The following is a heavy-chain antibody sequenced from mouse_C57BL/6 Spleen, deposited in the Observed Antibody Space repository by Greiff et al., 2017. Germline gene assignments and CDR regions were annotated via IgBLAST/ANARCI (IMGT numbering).Heavy chain of an antibody. CDR2: IHPNSGST. Sequence: QVQLQQPGAELVKPGASVKLSCKASGYTFTSYWMHWVKQRPGQGLAWIGMIHPNSGSTNYNEKFKSKATLTVDKSSSTAYMQLSSLTSEDSAVYYCARCYGNLWYFDVWGTGTTVTVSS. D-gene: IGHD2-1*01. CDR3: ARCYGNLWYFDV. V-gene: IGHV1-64*01. J-gene: IGHJ1*03. CDR1: GYTFTSYW.